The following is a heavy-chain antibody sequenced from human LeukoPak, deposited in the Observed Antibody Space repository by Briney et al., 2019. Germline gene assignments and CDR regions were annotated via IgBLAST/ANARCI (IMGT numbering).Heavy chain of an antibody. V-gene: IGHV3-9*01. D-gene: IGHD1-14*01. Sequence: PGRSLRLSCAASGFTFDDYAMHWVRQAPGKGLEWVSGISWNSGSIGYADSVKGRFTISRDNAKNSLYLQMNSLRAEDTALYCCAKDGVRFNPLIGDYYYGMDVWGQGTTVTVSS. CDR1: GFTFDDYA. CDR3: AKDGVRFNPLIGDYYYGMDV. J-gene: IGHJ6*02. CDR2: ISWNSGSI.